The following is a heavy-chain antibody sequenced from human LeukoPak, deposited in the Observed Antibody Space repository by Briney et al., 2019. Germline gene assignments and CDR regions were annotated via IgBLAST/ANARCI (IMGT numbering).Heavy chain of an antibody. CDR2: INLTSGAT. Sequence: ASVKVSCKASGYTFSTYYMHWVRQAPGQGLEWMGIINLTSGATNYAQRFQGRVTMTRDTSTSTVYMELSSLRSEDTAVYYCARGPHIAAAGTWWFDPWGQGTLVTVSS. CDR1: GYTFSTYY. J-gene: IGHJ5*02. CDR3: ARGPHIAAAGTWWFDP. V-gene: IGHV1-46*01. D-gene: IGHD6-13*01.